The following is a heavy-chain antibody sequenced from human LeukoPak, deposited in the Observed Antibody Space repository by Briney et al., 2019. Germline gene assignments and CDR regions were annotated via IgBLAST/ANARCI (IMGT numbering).Heavy chain of an antibody. CDR2: ICYSGST. D-gene: IGHD2-15*01. CDR3: ARSVYIVVEYYFDC. V-gene: IGHV4-39*01. Sequence: NPSETLSLTCTVSGGSISSSSYCWGWIRQPPGKGLEWIGTICYSGSTFYNPSLKSRVTISVGTSKNQFSLRLSSVTAADTAVYYCARSVYIVVEYYFDCWGQGALVTVSS. CDR1: GGSISSSSYC. J-gene: IGHJ4*02.